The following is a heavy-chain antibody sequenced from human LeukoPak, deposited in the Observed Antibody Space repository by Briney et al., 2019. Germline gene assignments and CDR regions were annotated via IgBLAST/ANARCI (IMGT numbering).Heavy chain of an antibody. CDR3: ARDFEGLPYYFDY. CDR2: ISSSSSYI. Sequence: GGSLRLSCAASGFTFSSYSMNWVRQAPGKGLEWVSSISSSSSYIYYADSVKGRFTISRDNAKNSLYLQMNSLRAEDTAVYYCARDFEGLPYYFDYWGQGTLVTVSS. V-gene: IGHV3-21*01. CDR1: GFTFSSYS. J-gene: IGHJ4*02.